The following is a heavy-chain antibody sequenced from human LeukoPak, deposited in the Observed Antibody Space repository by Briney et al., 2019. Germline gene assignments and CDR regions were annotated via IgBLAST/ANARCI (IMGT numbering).Heavy chain of an antibody. D-gene: IGHD3-10*01. CDR1: GFTFSSYG. J-gene: IGHJ5*02. V-gene: IGHV3-23*01. CDR2: ISGSGGST. CDR3: AKDAYYYGSGSTRVNWFDP. Sequence: QTGGSLRLSCAASGFTFSSYGTSWVRQAPGKRLEWVSAISGSGGSTYYADSVKGRFTISRDNSKNTLYLQMNSLRAEDTAVYYCAKDAYYYGSGSTRVNWFDPWGQGTLVTVSS.